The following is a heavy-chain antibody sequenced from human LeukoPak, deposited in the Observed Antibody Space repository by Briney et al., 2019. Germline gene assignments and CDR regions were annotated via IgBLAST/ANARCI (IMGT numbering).Heavy chain of an antibody. CDR1: GFTFSSYE. V-gene: IGHV3-7*04. J-gene: IGHJ4*02. CDR3: ARGDILTGYYY. D-gene: IGHD3-9*01. Sequence: GGSLRLSCAASGFTFSSYEMNWVRQAPGKGLEWVANIKKDGSEKYYVDSVKGRFTISRDNAKNSLYLQMNSLRAEDTAVYYCARGDILTGYYYWGQGTLVTVSS. CDR2: IKKDGSEK.